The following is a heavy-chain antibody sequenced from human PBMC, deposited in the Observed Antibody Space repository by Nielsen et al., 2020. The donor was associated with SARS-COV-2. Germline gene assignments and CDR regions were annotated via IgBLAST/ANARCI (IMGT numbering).Heavy chain of an antibody. CDR2: ISSSSSTI. D-gene: IGHD3-3*01. V-gene: IGHV3-48*02. CDR3: ARDSDYDFWSGYRDAFDI. Sequence: GGSLSLSCAASGFTYSSYSMNWVRQAQGKGLEWVSSISSSSSTIYYADSVKGRFTISRDNAKNSLYLQMNSLRDEDTAVYYCARDSDYDFWSGYRDAFDIWGQGTMVTVSS. J-gene: IGHJ3*02. CDR1: GFTYSSYS.